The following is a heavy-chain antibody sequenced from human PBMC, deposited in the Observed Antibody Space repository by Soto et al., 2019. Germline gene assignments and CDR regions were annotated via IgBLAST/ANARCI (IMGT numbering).Heavy chain of an antibody. V-gene: IGHV4-34*01. J-gene: IGHJ6*02. CDR3: ARGRWELYGYYYYYGMDV. CDR1: GGSFSGYY. CDR2: INHSGST. D-gene: IGHD1-26*01. Sequence: SETLSLTCAVYGGSFSGYYWSWIRQPPGKGLEWIGEINHSGSTNYNPSLKSRVTISVDTSKNQFSLKLSSVTAADTAVYYCARGRWELYGYYYYYGMDVWGQGTTVTVS.